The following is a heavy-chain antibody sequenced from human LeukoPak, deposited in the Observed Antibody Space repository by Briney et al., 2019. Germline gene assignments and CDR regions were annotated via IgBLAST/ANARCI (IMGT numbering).Heavy chain of an antibody. CDR1: GFTFSSYA. J-gene: IGHJ5*02. CDR2: ISGSGGST. D-gene: IGHD1-26*01. V-gene: IGHV3-23*01. CDR3: ARRRSIVGATTVYWFDP. Sequence: GGSLRLSCAASGFTFSSYAMSWVRQAPGKGLEWVLAISGSGGSTYYADSVKGRFTISRDNSKNTLYLQMNSLRAEDTAVYYCARRRSIVGATTVYWFDPWGQGTLVTVSS.